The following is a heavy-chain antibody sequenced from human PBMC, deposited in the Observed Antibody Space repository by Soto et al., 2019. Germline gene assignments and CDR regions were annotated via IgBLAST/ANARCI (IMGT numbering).Heavy chain of an antibody. J-gene: IGHJ4*02. CDR1: GYTFTSYD. CDR2: MNPNSGNT. CDR3: ARGDYGAYAGGDYFDY. V-gene: IGHV1-8*01. D-gene: IGHD4-17*01. Sequence: ASVKVSCKASGYTFTSYDINWVRQATGQGLEWMGWMNPNSGNTGYAQKFQGRVTMTRNTSISTAYMELSSLRSEDTAVYYCARGDYGAYAGGDYFDYWGQGTLVTVSS.